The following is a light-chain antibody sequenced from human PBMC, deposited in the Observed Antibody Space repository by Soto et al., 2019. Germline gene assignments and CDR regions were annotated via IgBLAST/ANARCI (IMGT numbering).Light chain of an antibody. Sequence: QSVLTQPPSASGTPGQRVTISCSGSSSHIESNYVYWYQQLPGTAPRLLIYRNNQRPSGVPDRFSGSKSGTSASLAISALRYEDEADYYCTVWDDSLRGRLFGGGTKLTVL. CDR2: RNN. J-gene: IGLJ2*01. V-gene: IGLV1-47*01. CDR1: SSHIESNY. CDR3: TVWDDSLRGRL.